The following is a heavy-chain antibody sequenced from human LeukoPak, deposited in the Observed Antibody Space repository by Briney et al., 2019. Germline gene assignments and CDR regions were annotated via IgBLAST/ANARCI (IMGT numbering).Heavy chain of an antibody. D-gene: IGHD2-15*01. CDR3: AKERGIVVVVASTISWFDL. V-gene: IGHV3-23*01. J-gene: IGHJ5*02. Sequence: KSGGSQTLFCAASAFIFSSYAMSWVRHAPGKGLEWVSDISGSGGSTYYAVSVKGRFPLSRDHSKNTVYQQKNSQRAEHASVSYCAKERGIVVVVASTISWFDLWGEGTLVSVS. CDR1: AFIFSSYA. CDR2: ISGSGGST.